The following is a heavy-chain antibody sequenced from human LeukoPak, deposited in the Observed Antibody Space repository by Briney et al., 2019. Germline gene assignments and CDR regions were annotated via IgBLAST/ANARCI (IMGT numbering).Heavy chain of an antibody. CDR3: ARSSSGYYYSFDS. V-gene: IGHV4-59*01. CDR1: GGSISSYY. CDR2: IYYSGRT. D-gene: IGHD3-22*01. J-gene: IGHJ4*02. Sequence: PSETLSLTCTLSGGSISSYYWSWIRQPPGKGLEWIGYIYYSGRTNYNPSLKSRVTISVDTSNNQFSLKLSSVTAADTAVYYCARSSSGYYYSFDSWGQGTLVTVSS.